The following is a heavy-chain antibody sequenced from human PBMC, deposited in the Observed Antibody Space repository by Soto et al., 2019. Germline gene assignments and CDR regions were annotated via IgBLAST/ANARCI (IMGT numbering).Heavy chain of an antibody. V-gene: IGHV4-31*03. Sequence: SETLSLTCTVSGGSISSGGYYWSWIRQHPGKGLEWIGYIYYSGSTYYNPSLKSRVTISVDTSKNQFSLKLSSVTAADTAVYYCARWDVYGDYDDYWGQGTLVTVSS. D-gene: IGHD4-17*01. CDR1: GGSISSGGYY. J-gene: IGHJ4*02. CDR3: ARWDVYGDYDDY. CDR2: IYYSGST.